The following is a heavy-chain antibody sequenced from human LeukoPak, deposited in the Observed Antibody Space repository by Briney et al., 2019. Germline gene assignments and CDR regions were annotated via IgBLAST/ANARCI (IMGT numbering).Heavy chain of an antibody. CDR3: ARRGYSGSDPPDS. CDR1: GFAYSSYT. V-gene: IGHV3-21*01. D-gene: IGHD5-12*01. Sequence: PGGSLRLSCVSSGFAYSSYTMNWVRQAPGKGLEWVSSISSGSVSLYYADSVKGRFTISRDIAKNSLYLQMDSLRAEDTAVYYCARRGYSGSDPPDSWGQGTLVTVSS. CDR2: ISSGSVSL. J-gene: IGHJ5*01.